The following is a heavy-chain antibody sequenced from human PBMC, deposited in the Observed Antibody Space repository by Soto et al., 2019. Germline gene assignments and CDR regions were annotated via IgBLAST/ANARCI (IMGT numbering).Heavy chain of an antibody. Sequence: SETLSLTCTVSGVSISSYYWSWIRQPPGKGLEWIGYIYYSGTTNNNPSLKSRVTISVDTSTNQFSLKLTSVTAADTAVYFCARFYGSVFDPWGQGTLVTVSS. CDR1: GVSISSYY. V-gene: IGHV4-59*08. CDR3: ARFYGSVFDP. D-gene: IGHD3-10*01. CDR2: IYYSGTT. J-gene: IGHJ5*02.